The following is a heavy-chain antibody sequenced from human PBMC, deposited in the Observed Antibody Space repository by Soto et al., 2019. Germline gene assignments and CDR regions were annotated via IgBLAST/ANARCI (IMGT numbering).Heavy chain of an antibody. CDR1: GFTFTSYC. CDR2: INPSGGGT. V-gene: IGHV1-46*01. CDR3: ATFYWAREGRSGGLFDS. J-gene: IGHJ4*02. Sequence: QVQLVQSGAEVKKPGASVKVSCKTSGFTFTSYCMHWVRQAPGQGLEWMGIINPSGGGTSYAQKSQGRAPMPRDTPPSTAYRERGTLRYEATAMFYCATFYWAREGRSGGLFDSGGQGTLVTFSS. D-gene: IGHD5-12*01.